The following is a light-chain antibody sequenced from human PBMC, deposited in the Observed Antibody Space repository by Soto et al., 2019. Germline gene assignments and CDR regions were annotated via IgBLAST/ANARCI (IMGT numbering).Light chain of an antibody. CDR2: AAS. Sequence: DIQMTQSPSSLSASVGDRVTITCRASQGINIYVAWYQQKPGKVPKLLIYAASSLQLGVPSRFSGSGYGTDFSLTISSLQPEDVATYYCQKYDRAPWTFGQGTKVEVK. V-gene: IGKV1-27*01. J-gene: IGKJ1*01. CDR3: QKYDRAPWT. CDR1: QGINIY.